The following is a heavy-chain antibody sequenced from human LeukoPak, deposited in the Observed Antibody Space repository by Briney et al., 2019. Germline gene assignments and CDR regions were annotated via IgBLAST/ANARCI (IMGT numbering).Heavy chain of an antibody. CDR2: IYSGGST. V-gene: IGHV3-66*01. CDR3: ARDTYYYDSSGPYFDY. CDR1: GCTVSSNY. D-gene: IGHD3-22*01. J-gene: IGHJ4*02. Sequence: GGSLRLSCAASGCTVSSNYMSWVRQAPGKGLEWVSVIYSGGSTYYADPVKGKFTISRDNSKNTLYLQMNSLRAEDTAVYYCARDTYYYDSSGPYFDYWGQGTLVTVSS.